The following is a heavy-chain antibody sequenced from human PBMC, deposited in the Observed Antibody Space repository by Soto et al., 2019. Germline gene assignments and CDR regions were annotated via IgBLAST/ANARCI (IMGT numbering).Heavy chain of an antibody. CDR2: ISYDGSNK. J-gene: IGHJ6*02. D-gene: IGHD3-10*01. Sequence: QVQLVESGGGVVQPGRSLRLSCAASGFTFSSYAMHWVRQAPGKGLEWVAVISYDGSNKYYADSVKGRFTISRDNSKNTLYLQMNSLRAEDTAVYYCARDTLYYYGSGSYYYYYGMDVWGQGTTVTVSS. CDR3: ARDTLYYYGSGSYYYYYGMDV. V-gene: IGHV3-30-3*01. CDR1: GFTFSSYA.